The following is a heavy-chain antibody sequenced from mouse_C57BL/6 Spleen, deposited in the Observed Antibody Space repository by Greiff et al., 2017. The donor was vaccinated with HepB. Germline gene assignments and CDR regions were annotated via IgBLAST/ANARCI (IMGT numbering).Heavy chain of an antibody. Sequence: VQLQQSGAELVRPGASVTLSCKASGYTFTDYEMHWVKQTPVHGLEWIGAIDPETGGTAYNQKFKGKAILTADKSSSTAYMELRSLTSEDYAVYYCTSKNYDYDGYYFDYWGQGTTLTVSS. CDR1: GYTFTDYE. J-gene: IGHJ2*01. CDR2: IDPETGGT. CDR3: TSKNYDYDGYYFDY. D-gene: IGHD2-4*01. V-gene: IGHV1-15*01.